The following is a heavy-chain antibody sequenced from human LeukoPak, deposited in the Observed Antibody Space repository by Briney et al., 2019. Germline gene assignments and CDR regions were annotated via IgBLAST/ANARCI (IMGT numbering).Heavy chain of an antibody. CDR2: IKQDGSEK. J-gene: IGHJ5*02. CDR1: GFTFSRYW. Sequence: GGSLRLSCAASGFTFSRYWMSWVRQAPGKGLEWVANIKQDGSEKYYVDSVKGRFTTSRDNAKNLLYLQMNSLRAEDTAVYYCARERRGYYDFWSGYSKWFDPWGPGTLVTVSS. V-gene: IGHV3-7*01. CDR3: ARERRGYYDFWSGYSKWFDP. D-gene: IGHD3-3*01.